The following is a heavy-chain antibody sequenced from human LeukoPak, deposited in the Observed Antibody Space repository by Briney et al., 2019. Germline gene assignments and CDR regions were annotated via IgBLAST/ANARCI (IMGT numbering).Heavy chain of an antibody. CDR1: GFTFSDYC. J-gene: IGHJ4*02. CDR2: ISSSGSTI. D-gene: IGHD3-10*01. V-gene: IGHV3-11*01. CDR3: ARALGNYYGSGSYIDY. Sequence: GGSLRLSCAASGFTFSDYCMSWIRQAPGKGLEWVSYISSSGSTIYYADSVKGRFTISRDNAKNSLYLQMNSLRAEDTAVYYCARALGNYYGSGSYIDYWGQGTLVTVSS.